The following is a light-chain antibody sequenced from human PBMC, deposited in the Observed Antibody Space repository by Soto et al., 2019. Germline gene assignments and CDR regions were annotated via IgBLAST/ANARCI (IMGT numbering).Light chain of an antibody. CDR2: KAS. CDR1: PTIRSW. J-gene: IGKJ1*01. Sequence: DIKMTQSPSTLSGSVGDRVTITCRARPTIRSWLAWYQQKPGKAPKLLIYKASTLKSGVPSRFSGSGAGTEFTLTISSLQPDYFATYYYQHYNSYSEAFGQGTKVELK. CDR3: QHYNSYSEA. V-gene: IGKV1-5*03.